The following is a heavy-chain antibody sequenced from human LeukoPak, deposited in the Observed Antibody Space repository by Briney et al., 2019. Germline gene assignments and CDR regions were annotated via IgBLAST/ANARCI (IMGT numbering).Heavy chain of an antibody. J-gene: IGHJ4*02. Sequence: GGSLRLSCAASGFAFSTYWMSWVRQAPRKGLEWVANIKQDGSEKYYVDSVKGRFTISRDNAKNSLYLQMNSLRAEDTAVYYCARVEGYSYGYFDYWGQGTLVTVSS. V-gene: IGHV3-7*03. CDR1: GFAFSTYW. D-gene: IGHD5-18*01. CDR2: IKQDGSEK. CDR3: ARVEGYSYGYFDY.